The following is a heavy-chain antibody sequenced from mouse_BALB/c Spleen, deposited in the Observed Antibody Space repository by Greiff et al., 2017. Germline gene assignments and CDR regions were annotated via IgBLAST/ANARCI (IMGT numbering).Heavy chain of an antibody. D-gene: IGHD1-2*01. Sequence: QVQLKESAAELARPGASVKMSCKASGYTFTSYTMHWVKQRPGQGLEWIGYINPSSGYTEYNQKFKDKTTLTADKSSSTAYMQLSSLTSEDSAVYYCASLSLLRLWFAYWGQGTLVTVSA. CDR3: ASLSLLRLWFAY. CDR2: INPSSGYT. V-gene: IGHV1-4*02. J-gene: IGHJ3*01. CDR1: GYTFTSYT.